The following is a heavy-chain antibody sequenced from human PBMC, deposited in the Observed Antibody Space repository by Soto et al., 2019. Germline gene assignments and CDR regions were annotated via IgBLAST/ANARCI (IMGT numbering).Heavy chain of an antibody. Sequence: QVQLQQSGPGLVKPSETLSLTCTVSSGPSRSHNWGWIRQPPGGGLEWIGYIYHTGDTSYNSSLSSRVTISADAPTNRISLTLRSVTAADTAVYYCVRQGIGDLHGLVDVWGQGTRVSVSS. V-gene: IGHV4-59*08. CDR3: VRQGIGDLHGLVDV. CDR1: SGPSRSHN. D-gene: IGHD3-10*01. CDR2: IYHTGDT. J-gene: IGHJ6*02.